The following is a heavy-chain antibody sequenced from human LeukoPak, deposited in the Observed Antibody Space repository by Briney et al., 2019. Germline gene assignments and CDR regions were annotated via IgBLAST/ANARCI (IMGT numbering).Heavy chain of an antibody. V-gene: IGHV3-48*03. Sequence: GGSLRLSCAASGFTFSSYEMNCVRQAPGRGLEWVSYISSGGSTIYYADAVRGRFTISRDNAKNSLYLQMNSLRAEDTAVYYCARAGVAVAYYYYFDYWGQGSLVTVSS. CDR2: ISSGGSTI. CDR3: ARAGVAVAYYYYFDY. J-gene: IGHJ4*02. CDR1: GFTFSSYE. D-gene: IGHD6-19*01.